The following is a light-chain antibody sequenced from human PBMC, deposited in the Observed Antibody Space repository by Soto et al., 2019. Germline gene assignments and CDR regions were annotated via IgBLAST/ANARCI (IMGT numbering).Light chain of an antibody. V-gene: IGLV2-14*01. CDR2: EVS. CDR1: SSDVGGYNY. Sequence: QSVLTQPASVSGSPGQSITISCTGTSSDVGGYNYVSWYQQHPGKAPKLMIYEVSNRPSGVSNRFSGSKSGNTASLTISGPPAEDEADYYCSSYTSSSTVVFGGGTKLTVL. J-gene: IGLJ2*01. CDR3: SSYTSSSTVV.